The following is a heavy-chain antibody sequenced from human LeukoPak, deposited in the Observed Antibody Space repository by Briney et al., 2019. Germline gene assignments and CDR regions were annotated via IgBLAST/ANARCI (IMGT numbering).Heavy chain of an antibody. D-gene: IGHD5-18*01. CDR1: GFTFSTYA. CDR2: ISGTGGST. CDR3: ARVEDTVTL. J-gene: IGHJ4*02. V-gene: IGHV3-23*01. Sequence: TGGSLRLSCAASGFTFSTYAMSWVRQAPGKGLEWVSGISGTGGSTYYADSVKGRFTISRHNSNNTLYLQMNGLRAEDTAVYYCARVEDTVTLWGQGTLVTVSS.